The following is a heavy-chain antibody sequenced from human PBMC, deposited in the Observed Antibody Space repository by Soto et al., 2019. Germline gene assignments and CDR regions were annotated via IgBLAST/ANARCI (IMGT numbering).Heavy chain of an antibody. D-gene: IGHD2-2*01. CDR1: GYTFTSYG. Sequence: QVQLVQSGAEVKKPGASVKVSCKASGYTFTSYGISWVRQAPGQGLEWMGWISAYNGNTNYAQKLQGRVTMTTDTATSTASMELRSRRSDDTAVYYCAREGIVVVPADSYYYYGMDVWGQGTTFTVSS. V-gene: IGHV1-18*01. CDR3: AREGIVVVPADSYYYYGMDV. CDR2: ISAYNGNT. J-gene: IGHJ6*02.